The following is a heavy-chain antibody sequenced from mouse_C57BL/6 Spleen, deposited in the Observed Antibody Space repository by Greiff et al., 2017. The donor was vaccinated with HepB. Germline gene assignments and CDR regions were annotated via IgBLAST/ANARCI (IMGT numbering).Heavy chain of an antibody. V-gene: IGHV5-17*01. Sequence: EVKLVESGGGLVKPGGSLKLSCAASGFTFSDYGMHWVRQAPEKGLEWVAYISSGSSTIYYADTVKGRFTISRDNAKNTLFLQMTSLRSEDTAMYYCAWRGDGNGGGYYAMDYWGQGTSVTVSS. J-gene: IGHJ4*01. D-gene: IGHD2-1*01. CDR3: AWRGDGNGGGYYAMDY. CDR1: GFTFSDYG. CDR2: ISSGSSTI.